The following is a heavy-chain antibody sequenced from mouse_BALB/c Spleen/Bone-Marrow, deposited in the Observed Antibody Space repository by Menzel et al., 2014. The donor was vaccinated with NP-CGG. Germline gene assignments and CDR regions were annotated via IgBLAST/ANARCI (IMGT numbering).Heavy chain of an antibody. Sequence: EVQRVESGPELMKPGASVKISCKASGYSFXSYYIHWVKQNHGKSLEWIGYIDPFNGVTIYNQKFKGKATLTADKSSSTAYMHLSSLTSEDSAVYYCARRVITTGPGFAYWGQGTLVTVSA. D-gene: IGHD2-4*01. V-gene: IGHV1-28*01. CDR1: GYSFXSYY. CDR2: IDPFNGVT. J-gene: IGHJ3*01. CDR3: ARRVITTGPGFAY.